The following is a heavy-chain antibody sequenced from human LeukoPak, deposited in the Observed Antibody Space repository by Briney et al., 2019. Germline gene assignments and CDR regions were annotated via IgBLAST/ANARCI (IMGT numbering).Heavy chain of an antibody. D-gene: IGHD6-13*01. Sequence: PGGSLRLSCAASGFTFSSYGMHWVRQAPGKGLEWVAVIWYDGSNKYYADSVKGRFTISRDNSKNTLYLQMNSLRAEDTAVYYCARDSPEIRYSSSSWFDPWGPGTLVTVSS. J-gene: IGHJ5*02. CDR1: GFTFSSYG. V-gene: IGHV3-33*01. CDR3: ARDSPEIRYSSSSWFDP. CDR2: IWYDGSNK.